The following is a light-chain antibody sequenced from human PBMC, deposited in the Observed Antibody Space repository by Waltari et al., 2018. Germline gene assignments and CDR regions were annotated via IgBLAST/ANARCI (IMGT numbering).Light chain of an antibody. J-gene: IGKJ2*01. CDR1: QSVLYSSNNKNY. CDR3: QQYYSTPYT. V-gene: IGKV4-1*01. CDR2: WAS. Sequence: DIVMTQSPDSLAVSLGEKATINCKSSQSVLYSSNNKNYLAWYQQKPGQPPKLLIYWASTRESGVPDRFSGSGSGIDFTLTISSLQAEDVAGYYCQQYYSTPYTFGQGTKLEIK.